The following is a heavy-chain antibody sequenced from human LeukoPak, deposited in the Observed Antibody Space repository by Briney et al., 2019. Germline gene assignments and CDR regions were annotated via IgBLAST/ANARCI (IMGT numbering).Heavy chain of an antibody. D-gene: IGHD6-6*01. CDR3: ASRSSSSKHQPSDDAFDI. J-gene: IGHJ3*02. Sequence: PSETLSLTCTVSGGSISSYYWSWIRQPPGKGLEWIGYLYYSGSTNYNPSLKSRVTISVDTSKNQFSLKLSSVAAADTAVYYCASRSSSSKHQPSDDAFDIWGQGTMVTVSS. V-gene: IGHV4-59*08. CDR1: GGSISSYY. CDR2: LYYSGST.